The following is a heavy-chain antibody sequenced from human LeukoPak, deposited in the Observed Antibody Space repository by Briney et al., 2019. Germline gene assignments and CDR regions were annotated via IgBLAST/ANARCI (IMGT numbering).Heavy chain of an antibody. V-gene: IGHV4-59*08. Sequence: PSETLSLTCTVSGGSISSSYWSWIRQPPGKGLEWIGYIYYSGSTSYNPSLKSRVTISVDTSKNQFSLKLSSVTAADTAVCYCARQGPLTTAVTTRTNPFDYWGQGTLVTVSS. CDR2: IYYSGST. CDR3: ARQGPLTTAVTTRTNPFDY. J-gene: IGHJ4*02. D-gene: IGHD4-11*01. CDR1: GGSISSSY.